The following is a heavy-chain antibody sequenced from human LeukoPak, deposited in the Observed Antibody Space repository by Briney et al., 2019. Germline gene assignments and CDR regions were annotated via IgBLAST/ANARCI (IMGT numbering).Heavy chain of an antibody. CDR3: ARVGCSSTSCYEGDYYYYGMDV. Sequence: KPSGAPFPTRAVSGGSISSSKWWGWVRQPPRKGPEWVGENYHRGGTNYNPSLKSRVTISVDKSKNQFSLKLSSVTAADTAVYYCARVGCSSTSCYEGDYYYYGMDVWGQGTTVTVSS. CDR1: GGSISSSKW. D-gene: IGHD2-2*01. V-gene: IGHV4-4*02. J-gene: IGHJ6*02. CDR2: NYHRGGT.